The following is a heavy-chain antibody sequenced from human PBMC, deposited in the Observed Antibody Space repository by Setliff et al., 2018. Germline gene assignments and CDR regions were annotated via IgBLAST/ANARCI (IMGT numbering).Heavy chain of an antibody. V-gene: IGHV1-8*03. D-gene: IGHD3-3*01. Sequence: ASVKVSCKASGYTFTSYDINWVRQATGQGLDWMEWMNPNSGNTVYAQKFQGRVTITRNTSISTAYMELSSLRSEETAVYYCSRRGLGYDFWSGYYTIYYFDYWGQGTLVTVSS. CDR1: GYTFTSYD. J-gene: IGHJ4*02. CDR2: MNPNSGNT. CDR3: SRRGLGYDFWSGYYTIYYFDY.